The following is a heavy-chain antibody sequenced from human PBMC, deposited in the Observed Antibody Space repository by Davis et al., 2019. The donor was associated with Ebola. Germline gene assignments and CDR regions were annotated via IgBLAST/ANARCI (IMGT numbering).Heavy chain of an antibody. CDR3: ARERYYYDSSGYYPV. V-gene: IGHV3-7*01. Sequence: GGSLRLSCAASGFTFSHYWMSWVRQAPGKGPEWVAIMKQDGSEKYYADSVKGRFTISRDNSKNTLYLQMNSLRAEDTAVYYCARERYYYDSSGYYPVWGQGTLVTVSS. CDR2: MKQDGSEK. CDR1: GFTFSHYW. D-gene: IGHD3-22*01. J-gene: IGHJ4*02.